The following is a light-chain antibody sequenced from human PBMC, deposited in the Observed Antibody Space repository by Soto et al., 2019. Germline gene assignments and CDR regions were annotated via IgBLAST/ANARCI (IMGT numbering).Light chain of an antibody. Sequence: DIQMTQSPSTLSASVGDRVTITCRASQSVSSWLAWYQQKPGKAPKLLIYKASSLESGVPPRFRGSGSGTEFTLTISGLQPDDFATYYCQQYDTYSTFGQGTKVEVK. CDR1: QSVSSW. J-gene: IGKJ1*01. V-gene: IGKV1-5*03. CDR2: KAS. CDR3: QQYDTYST.